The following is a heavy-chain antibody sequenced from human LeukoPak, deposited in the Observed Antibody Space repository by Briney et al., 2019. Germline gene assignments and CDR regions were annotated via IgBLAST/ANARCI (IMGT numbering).Heavy chain of an antibody. CDR1: GDSISSSSYY. CDR2: IYYNGST. Sequence: SETLSLTCTVSGDSISSSSYYWGWIRQPPGKGLEWIGSIYYNGSTYHNPSLKSRVTISVDTSKNQFSLKLSSVTAADTAVYYCASFCSSASCYVFYYYYMDVWGKGTTVTISS. J-gene: IGHJ6*03. D-gene: IGHD2-2*01. CDR3: ASFCSSASCYVFYYYYMDV. V-gene: IGHV4-39*01.